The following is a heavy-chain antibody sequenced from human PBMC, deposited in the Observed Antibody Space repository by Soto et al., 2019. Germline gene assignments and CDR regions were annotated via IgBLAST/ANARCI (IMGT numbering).Heavy chain of an antibody. CDR1: GYTFTGYY. J-gene: IGHJ5*02. V-gene: IGHV1-2*02. CDR3: AKVNSKVSGLNWFDP. D-gene: IGHD3-22*01. CDR2: INPNSDGT. Sequence: ASVKVSCKASGYTFTGYYMHCVRQAPGQGLEWMGWINPNSDGTNYAQKFQGRVTMTRDTSISTAYMELNNLRAEDTAVYYCAKVNSKVSGLNWFDPWGQGTLVTVSS.